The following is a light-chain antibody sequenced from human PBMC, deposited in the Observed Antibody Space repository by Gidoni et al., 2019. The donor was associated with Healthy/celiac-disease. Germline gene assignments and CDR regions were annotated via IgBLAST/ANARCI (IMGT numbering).Light chain of an antibody. J-gene: IGKJ1*01. CDR2: GTS. Sequence: TVLTHSPGTLSLYPGERATLSCRASQSVSSSYLAWYQQKPGQAPRLLIYGTSSRATGIPDRFSGSGSGTDFTLTISRLEPEDFAVYYCQQYGSSPSTFGQGTKVEIK. CDR1: QSVSSSY. CDR3: QQYGSSPST. V-gene: IGKV3-20*01.